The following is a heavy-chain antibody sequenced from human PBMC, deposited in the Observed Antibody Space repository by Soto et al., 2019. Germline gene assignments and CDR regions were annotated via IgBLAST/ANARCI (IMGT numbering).Heavy chain of an antibody. D-gene: IGHD2-15*01. CDR2: ISGSGDST. Sequence: EVQLLESGGGLVQPGGSLRLSCAGSGFTFSSYAMSWVRQAPGKGLEWVSAISGSGDSTYSSDSVKGRFTISRDNSKNTLYLQMNSLRAEDTAEYYCANDQGTVVTQTLPFWGRGTLVIVSS. CDR3: ANDQGTVVTQTLPF. V-gene: IGHV3-23*01. J-gene: IGHJ4*02. CDR1: GFTFSSYA.